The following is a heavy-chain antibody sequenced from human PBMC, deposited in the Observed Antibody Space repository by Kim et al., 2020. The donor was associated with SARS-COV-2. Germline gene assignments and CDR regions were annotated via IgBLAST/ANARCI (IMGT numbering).Heavy chain of an antibody. D-gene: IGHD3-10*01. CDR2: IHYSGTT. Sequence: SETLSLTCSVSGDSINSVYNYWTWIRQHPGKGLEWIGYIHYSGTTYYNPSLKSRVTISVETSKNQFSLKLSSVTAADTAVYYCARRKEFWLGEGLGHYFDYWGQGTLVTVSS. CDR3: ARRKEFWLGEGLGHYFDY. CDR1: GDSINSVYNY. V-gene: IGHV4-31*03. J-gene: IGHJ4*02.